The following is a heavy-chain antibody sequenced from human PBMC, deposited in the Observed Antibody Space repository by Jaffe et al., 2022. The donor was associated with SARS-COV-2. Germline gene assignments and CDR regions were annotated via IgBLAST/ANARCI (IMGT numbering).Heavy chain of an antibody. CDR2: VYHSGST. D-gene: IGHD3-22*01. Sequence: QVHLQESGPGLVKPSETLSLTCTVSGGSIIPYSWSWIRQSPGKGLEYIGYVYHSGSTSYNPSLNSRVTMSVDTSKNQFSLKLTSVTAADTAVYYCARATYYYESSGYPGYYNYYMDVWGKGTTVTVSS. CDR3: ARATYYYESSGYPGYYNYYMDV. V-gene: IGHV4-59*01. CDR1: GGSIIPYS. J-gene: IGHJ6*03.